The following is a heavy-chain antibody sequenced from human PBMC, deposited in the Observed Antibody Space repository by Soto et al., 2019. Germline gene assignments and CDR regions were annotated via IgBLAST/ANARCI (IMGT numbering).Heavy chain of an antibody. D-gene: IGHD1-26*01. Sequence: PGGSLRLSCAASGFTFSSYAMSWVRQAPGKGLEWVSGISGSGGSTDYADSVKGRFTISRDNSKNTLHLQMNSLRADDTAVYYCAKPRIVGATSDFDYWGQGTLVTVSS. CDR1: GFTFSSYA. CDR3: AKPRIVGATSDFDY. V-gene: IGHV3-23*01. J-gene: IGHJ4*02. CDR2: ISGSGGST.